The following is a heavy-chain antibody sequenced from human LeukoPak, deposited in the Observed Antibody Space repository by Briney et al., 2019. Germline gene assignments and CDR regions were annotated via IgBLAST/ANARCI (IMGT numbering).Heavy chain of an antibody. CDR2: ISYDGSNN. Sequence: GGSLRLSCAASGFTFSSYAMHWVRQAPGKGLEWVAVISYDGSNNYYADSVKGRFTMSRDNSKNTLYLQINSLRAEETAVYYCAKNGDSERWLQPKFVTHWGQGTLVTVSS. CDR3: AKNGDSERWLQPKFVTH. CDR1: GFTFSSYA. J-gene: IGHJ4*02. D-gene: IGHD5-24*01. V-gene: IGHV3-30*04.